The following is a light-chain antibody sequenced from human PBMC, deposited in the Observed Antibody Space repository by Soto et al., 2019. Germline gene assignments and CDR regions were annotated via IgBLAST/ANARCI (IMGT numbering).Light chain of an antibody. CDR3: NSYTSRYTFV. CDR1: RSPVGGYHY. CDR2: GVN. J-gene: IGLJ1*01. Sequence: SALTRPASGSVSPGHSITISCTGTRSPVGGYHYVSWYQQHPGKAPKLMIYGVNKRPSEVSNRFSGLKSGNTASLTISGLQPEDEADYYCNSYTSRYTFVLGTGTKVTVL. V-gene: IGLV2-14*01.